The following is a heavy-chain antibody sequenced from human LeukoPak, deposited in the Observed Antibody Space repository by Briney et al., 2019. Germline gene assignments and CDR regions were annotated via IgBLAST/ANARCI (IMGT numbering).Heavy chain of an antibody. Sequence: PGRSLRLSCAASGFSFSDYYMTWIRQAPGKGLEWVSYVSSSGSTKKYADSVKGRFTISRDNAEKSLYLQMDSLRVEETAKYYRARATATDSVSPGGLDILGQGNMVNGSS. V-gene: IGHV3-11*01. CDR2: VSSSGSTK. CDR3: ARATATDSVSPGGLDI. D-gene: IGHD1-26*01. CDR1: GFSFSDYY. J-gene: IGHJ3*02.